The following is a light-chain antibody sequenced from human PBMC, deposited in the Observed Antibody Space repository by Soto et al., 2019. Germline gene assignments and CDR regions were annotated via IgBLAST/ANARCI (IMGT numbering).Light chain of an antibody. V-gene: IGLV1-40*01. J-gene: IGLJ2*01. CDR3: QSYDSSLSVL. Sequence: QAVVTQPPSVSGAPGQRVTISCTGSSSNIGAGYDVHWYQQLPGTAPKLLIYGNSNRPSGVPDRFSGSKSGTSASLAITGLQAEDEADYYWQSYDSSLSVLFGGGTKVTAL. CDR2: GNS. CDR1: SSNIGAGYD.